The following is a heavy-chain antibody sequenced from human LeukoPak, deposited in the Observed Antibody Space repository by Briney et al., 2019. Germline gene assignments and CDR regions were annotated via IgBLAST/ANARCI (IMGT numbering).Heavy chain of an antibody. CDR2: INHSGST. CDR1: GGSFSGYY. Sequence: SETLFLTCAVYGGSFSGYYWSWIRQPPGKGLEWIGEINHSGSTNYNSSLKSRVTISVDTSKNQFSLKLSSVTAADTAVYYCAGGVTYYYDSSGFGAPYYYYGMDVWGQGTTVTVSS. V-gene: IGHV4-34*01. D-gene: IGHD3-22*01. J-gene: IGHJ6*02. CDR3: AGGVTYYYDSSGFGAPYYYYGMDV.